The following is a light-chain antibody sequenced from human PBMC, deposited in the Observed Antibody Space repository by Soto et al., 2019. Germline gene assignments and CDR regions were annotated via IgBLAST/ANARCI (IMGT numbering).Light chain of an antibody. V-gene: IGKV1-27*01. J-gene: IGKJ5*01. CDR3: QQYYSAIS. Sequence: DIQVTQSPSSLSASVGDRVTITCRTNQSISFWLNWYQQKAGQPPKLLIYWASTRESGVPDRFSDSGSGTDFTLTISSLQAEDAAVYYCQQYYSAISFGQGTRLEIK. CDR2: WAS. CDR1: QSISFW.